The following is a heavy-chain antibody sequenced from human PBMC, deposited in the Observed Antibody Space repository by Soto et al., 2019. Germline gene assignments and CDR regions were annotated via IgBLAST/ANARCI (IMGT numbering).Heavy chain of an antibody. CDR2: ISGSGGST. Sequence: GGAPGLSCATSGFTFCSVTMSWVRPEPGEGRCWVSAISGSGGSTYYADSVKGRFTISRDNSKNMLDLQMNGLRAEDTAVYYCAKYFTTITMLVVPTDYFDYWGQGTLVTVSS. V-gene: IGHV3-23*01. J-gene: IGHJ4*02. D-gene: IGHD3-22*01. CDR1: GFTFCSVT. CDR3: AKYFTTITMLVVPTDYFDY.